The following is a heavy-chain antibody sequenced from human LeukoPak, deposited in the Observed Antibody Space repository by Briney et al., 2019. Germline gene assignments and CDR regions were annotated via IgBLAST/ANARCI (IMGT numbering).Heavy chain of an antibody. Sequence: GESLRLSCAASEFTIDDTYMSWVRQAPGKGLEWVSVVYSGGRTFYADSVKGRFTTSRDNSKNTVYLQMNSLRADDTAVYYCARQAAAGLDYWGQGTLVTVSS. V-gene: IGHV3-66*02. CDR3: ARQAAAGLDY. J-gene: IGHJ4*02. CDR2: VYSGGRT. D-gene: IGHD6-13*01. CDR1: EFTIDDTY.